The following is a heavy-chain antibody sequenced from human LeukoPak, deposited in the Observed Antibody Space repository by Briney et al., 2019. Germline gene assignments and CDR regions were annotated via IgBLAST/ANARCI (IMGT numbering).Heavy chain of an antibody. CDR3: ARGSSSWRFDY. CDR2: IYYSGST. CDR1: GGSINNYY. Sequence: SETLSLTCTVSGGSINNYYWSWIRQPPGKGLEWIGYIYYSGSTNHNPSLKSRVTISVDTSKNQFSLKLSSVTAADTAVYYCARGSSSWRFDYWGQGTLVTVSS. D-gene: IGHD6-13*01. J-gene: IGHJ4*02. V-gene: IGHV4-59*01.